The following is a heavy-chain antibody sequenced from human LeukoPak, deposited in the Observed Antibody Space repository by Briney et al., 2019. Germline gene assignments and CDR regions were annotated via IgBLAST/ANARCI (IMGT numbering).Heavy chain of an antibody. CDR1: GGSINSSSSYY. CDR2: IYYSGSS. CDR3: ASLTMLRGLAWFDP. Sequence: SETLSLTCTVSGGSINSSSSYYWGWIRQPPGKGLEWIGSIYYSGSSYYNPSLKSRVTISVDTSKNQFSLKLSSVTAADTAVYYCASLTMLRGLAWFDPWGQGTLVTVSS. D-gene: IGHD3-10*01. V-gene: IGHV4-39*01. J-gene: IGHJ5*02.